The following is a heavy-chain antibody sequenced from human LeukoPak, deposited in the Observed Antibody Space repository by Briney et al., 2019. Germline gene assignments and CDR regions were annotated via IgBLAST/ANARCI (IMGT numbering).Heavy chain of an antibody. J-gene: IGHJ6*04. CDR1: GDSLTSGSRY. Sequence: LSETLSLTCTVSGDSLTSGSRYWSWIRQPAGKGLEWIGHFYSSTRTTYNPSLESRVTISGDTAKNQFSLKLDSVTAADTAVYFCARCMSELDYGDYAYYYHMDVWGKGTTVTVSS. CDR2: FYSSTRT. V-gene: IGHV4-61*09. D-gene: IGHD4-17*01. CDR3: ARCMSELDYGDYAYYYHMDV.